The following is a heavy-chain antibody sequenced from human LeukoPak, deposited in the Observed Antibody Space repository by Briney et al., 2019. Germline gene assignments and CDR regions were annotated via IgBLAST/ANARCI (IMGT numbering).Heavy chain of an antibody. CDR1: GFTFSSYW. CDR3: AKDWWELQNYVDY. J-gene: IGHJ4*02. V-gene: IGHV3-7*01. Sequence: QPGGSLRLSCAASGFTFSSYWMSWVRQAPGKGLEWVANIKQDGSEKYYVDSVKGRFTISRDNAKNPLYLQMNSLRAEDTAVYYCAKDWWELQNYVDYWGQGTLVTVYS. D-gene: IGHD1-26*01. CDR2: IKQDGSEK.